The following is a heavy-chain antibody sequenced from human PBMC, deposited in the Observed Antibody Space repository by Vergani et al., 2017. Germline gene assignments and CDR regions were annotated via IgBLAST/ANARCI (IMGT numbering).Heavy chain of an antibody. V-gene: IGHV3-21*01. D-gene: IGHD2-2*01. J-gene: IGHJ6*02. CDR2: ISSSSSYI. CDR1: GFTFSSYS. Sequence: EVQLVESGGGLVKPGGSLRLSCAASGFTFSSYSMNWVRQAPGKGLEWVSSISSSSSYIYYADSVKGRFTISRDNAKNSLYLQMNSLRAEDTAVYYCARDVVVPAAKLSYYYYGMDVWGQGTTVTVSS. CDR3: ARDVVVPAAKLSYYYYGMDV.